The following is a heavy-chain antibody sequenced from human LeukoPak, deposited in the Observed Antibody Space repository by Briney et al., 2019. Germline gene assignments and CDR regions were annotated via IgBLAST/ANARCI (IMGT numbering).Heavy chain of an antibody. D-gene: IGHD1-1*01. J-gene: IGHJ3*02. V-gene: IGHV4-4*02. CDR1: GGSISNNNW. Sequence: SETLSLTCAVSGGSISNNNWWGWVRQPPGKGLEWIGEINHSGSTNYNSSLESRLTISVDKSKNQLSLRLSSVTAADTAVYYCARLPIQLDAFDIWGQGTMVTVSS. CDR3: ARLPIQLDAFDI. CDR2: INHSGST.